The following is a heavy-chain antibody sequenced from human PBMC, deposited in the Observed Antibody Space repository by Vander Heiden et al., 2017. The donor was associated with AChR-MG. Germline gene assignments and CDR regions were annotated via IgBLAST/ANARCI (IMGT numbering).Heavy chain of an antibody. CDR2: ISAATGNT. CDR1: GYNFTKNA. CDR3: ARGGSPLWAS. J-gene: IGHJ1*01. D-gene: IGHD3-16*01. V-gene: IGHV1-3*01. Sequence: QVQLVQSGAEVKKPGASVKVSCKASGYNFTKNAIHWLRQAPGQSLEWMGWISAATGNTKFSQTFQGRVTFTRDISATTAYMELSGLKSGDTSIYYCARGGSPLWASWGQGTLVTVSS.